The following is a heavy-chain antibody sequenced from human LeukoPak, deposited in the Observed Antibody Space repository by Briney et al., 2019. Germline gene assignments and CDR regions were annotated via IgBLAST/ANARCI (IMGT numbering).Heavy chain of an antibody. Sequence: SETLSLTCTVSGDSISTTSYYWGWIRQPPGKGLEWIASIYYTGSAYHNQSLKSRVTISVDTSRNQFSLKLNSVTAADTALYYCARRQRIVGTTGGAFDYWGQGALVTVSS. CDR3: ARRQRIVGTTGGAFDY. D-gene: IGHD1-20*01. CDR1: GDSISTTSYY. V-gene: IGHV4-39*01. J-gene: IGHJ4*02. CDR2: IYYTGSA.